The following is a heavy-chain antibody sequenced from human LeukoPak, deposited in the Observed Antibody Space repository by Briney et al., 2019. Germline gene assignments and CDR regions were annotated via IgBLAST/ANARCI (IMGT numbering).Heavy chain of an antibody. CDR1: GFTFSNYW. V-gene: IGHV3-7*01. CDR3: ARDSPWEPEVPPYYYYYMDV. Sequence: HPGGSLRLSCAASGFTFSNYWMSWVRQAPGKGLEWVANIKQDGSEKYFVDSVKGRFTISRDNARNSLYLQMNSLRAEDTAVYYCARDSPWEPEVPPYYYYYMDVWGKGTTVTVSS. J-gene: IGHJ6*03. CDR2: IKQDGSEK. D-gene: IGHD1-26*01.